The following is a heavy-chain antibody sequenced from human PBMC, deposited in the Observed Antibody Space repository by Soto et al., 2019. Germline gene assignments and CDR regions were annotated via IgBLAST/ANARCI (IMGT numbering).Heavy chain of an antibody. Sequence: SVKVSCKASGGTFSSYTISWVRQAPGQGLEWMGRIIPILGIANYAQKFQGRVTITADKSTSTAYMELSSLRSEDTAVYYCASQYYDILTGYYYWFDPWGQGTLVTVS. V-gene: IGHV1-69*02. CDR1: GGTFSSYT. J-gene: IGHJ5*02. CDR2: IIPILGIA. D-gene: IGHD3-9*01. CDR3: ASQYYDILTGYYYWFDP.